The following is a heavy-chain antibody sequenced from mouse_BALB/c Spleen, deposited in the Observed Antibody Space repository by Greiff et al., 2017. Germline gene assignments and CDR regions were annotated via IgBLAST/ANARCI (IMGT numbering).Heavy chain of an antibody. CDR1: GFNIKDYY. Sequence: EVQLQQSGAELVRPGALVKLSCKASGFNIKDYYMHWVKQRPEQGLEWIGWIDPENGNTIYDPKFQGKASITADTSSNTAYLQLSSLTSEDTAVYYCARDYGSSYRFAYWGQGTLVTVSA. CDR2: IDPENGNT. D-gene: IGHD1-1*01. V-gene: IGHV14-1*02. J-gene: IGHJ3*01. CDR3: ARDYGSSYRFAY.